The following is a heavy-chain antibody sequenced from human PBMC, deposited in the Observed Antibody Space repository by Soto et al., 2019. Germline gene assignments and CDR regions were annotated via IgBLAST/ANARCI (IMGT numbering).Heavy chain of an antibody. D-gene: IGHD6-13*01. Sequence: PGESLKISCKGSGYSFTSYWIGWVRQMPGKGLEWMGIIYPGDSDTRYSPSFQGQVTISADKSISTAYLPWSSLKASDTALYYCASGVSTIAAAGTPFDYWGQGTLVADSS. CDR2: IYPGDSDT. V-gene: IGHV5-51*01. CDR1: GYSFTSYW. CDR3: ASGVSTIAAAGTPFDY. J-gene: IGHJ4*02.